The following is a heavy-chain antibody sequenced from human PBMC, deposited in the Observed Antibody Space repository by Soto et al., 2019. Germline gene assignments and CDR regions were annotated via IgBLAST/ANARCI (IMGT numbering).Heavy chain of an antibody. D-gene: IGHD1-1*01. CDR3: ARDLATGRGSAAFDY. Sequence: GASVKVSCKASGYTFTVYYMHWVRQAPGQGLEWMGWINPKSGGTMYPQKFQGRVAMTWDTSISTAYMALTRLRSDDTAVYYCARDLATGRGSAAFDYWGQGTLGTVSA. J-gene: IGHJ4*02. CDR2: INPKSGGT. CDR1: GYTFTVYY. V-gene: IGHV1-2*02.